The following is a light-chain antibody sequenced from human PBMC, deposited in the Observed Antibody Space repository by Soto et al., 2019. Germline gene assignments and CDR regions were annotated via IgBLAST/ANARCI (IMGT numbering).Light chain of an antibody. CDR1: QSASSW. J-gene: IGKJ1*01. CDR2: DAS. V-gene: IGKV1-5*01. Sequence: DIQMTQFPSTLSASVGDRFTITCRASQSASSWLAWYQERPGNAPKLLIYDASKLESGVPSRFSGSGSGTECTLTISSLQPDDFANYYCQQYNGFSPTFGQGNRFEIK. CDR3: QQYNGFSPT.